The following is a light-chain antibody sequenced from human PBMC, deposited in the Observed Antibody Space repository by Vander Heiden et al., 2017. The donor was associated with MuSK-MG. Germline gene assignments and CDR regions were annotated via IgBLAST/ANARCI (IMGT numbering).Light chain of an antibody. Sequence: QSAPTQPASVSGSPGQSITISCTGTSSDVGTYDFVSWYQQHPDKAPQLIVFDVHDRPSGVSDRFSGSKSGYTASLTISGLQAEDEAHYFCSSYTTSGTVVFGGGTKLTVL. CDR1: SSDVGTYDF. V-gene: IGLV2-14*03. J-gene: IGLJ2*01. CDR2: DVH. CDR3: SSYTTSGTVV.